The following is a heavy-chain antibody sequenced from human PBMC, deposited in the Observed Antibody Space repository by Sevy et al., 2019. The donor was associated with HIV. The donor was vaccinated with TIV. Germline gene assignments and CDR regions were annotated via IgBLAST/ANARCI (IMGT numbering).Heavy chain of an antibody. Sequence: GGSLRLSCAASGFTFSDYYMSWIRQAPGKGLEWISYISGSDDAIYYADSVKGRFSISSDNAKNSLYLQLTSLRPEDRAVYYCAGDHVKDGDLGDYYYFAMDVWGQGTTVTVSS. CDR1: GFTFSDYY. J-gene: IGHJ6*02. CDR2: ISGSDDAI. V-gene: IGHV3-11*01. CDR3: AGDHVKDGDLGDYYYFAMDV. D-gene: IGHD4-17*01.